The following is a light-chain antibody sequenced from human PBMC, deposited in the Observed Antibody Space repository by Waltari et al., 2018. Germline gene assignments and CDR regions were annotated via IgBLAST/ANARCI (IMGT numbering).Light chain of an antibody. Sequence: QSVLTQPPSASGTPGPRVTISCSGSGSNLRINTANWYQQLPGTAPKLLIYNDNQRPSGVPDRFSGSKSGSSASLAISGLQSDDEANHYCAAWDDSLNGLSFGTGTRVTVL. CDR1: GSNLRINT. J-gene: IGLJ1*01. CDR2: NDN. V-gene: IGLV1-44*01. CDR3: AAWDDSLNGLS.